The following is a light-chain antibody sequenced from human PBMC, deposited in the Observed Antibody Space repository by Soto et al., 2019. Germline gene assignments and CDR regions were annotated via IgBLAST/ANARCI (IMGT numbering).Light chain of an antibody. Sequence: QSVLTQPASVSGSPGQSITISCTGTSSDVGGYNYVSWYQQHPDKAPKLMIYEVNNRPSGVSNRFSGSKSGNTASLTISGLQAEDEADYYCSSYTTSSTWVFGGGTKLTVL. CDR1: SSDVGGYNY. CDR3: SSYTTSSTWV. J-gene: IGLJ3*02. CDR2: EVN. V-gene: IGLV2-14*01.